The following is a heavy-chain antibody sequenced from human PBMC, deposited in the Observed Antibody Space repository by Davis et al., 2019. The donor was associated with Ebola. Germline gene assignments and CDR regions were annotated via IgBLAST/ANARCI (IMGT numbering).Heavy chain of an antibody. CDR3: ARIPRYYDFWSGYYTYYYYGMDV. CDR2: IYWDDDK. J-gene: IGHJ6*02. Sequence: SGPTLVKPTQTLTLTCTFSGFSLSTSGVGVGWIRQPPGKALEWLALIYWDDDKRYSQSLKSRLTITKDTSKNQVVLTMTNMDPVDTATYYCARIPRYYDFWSGYYTYYYYGMDVWGQGTTVTVSS. V-gene: IGHV2-5*02. D-gene: IGHD3-3*01. CDR1: GFSLSTSGVG.